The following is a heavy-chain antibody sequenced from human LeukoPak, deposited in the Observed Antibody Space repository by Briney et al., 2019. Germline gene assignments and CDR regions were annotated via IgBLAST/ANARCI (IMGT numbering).Heavy chain of an antibody. Sequence: EASETLSPTCAVYGGSFSGYYWSWIRQPPGKGLEWIGEINHSGSTNYNPSLKSRVTISVDTSKNQFSLKLSSVTAADTAVYYCARSRVDSSTFDYWGQGTLVTVSS. V-gene: IGHV4-34*01. CDR1: GGSFSGYY. J-gene: IGHJ4*02. CDR3: ARSRVDSSTFDY. CDR2: INHSGST. D-gene: IGHD6-13*01.